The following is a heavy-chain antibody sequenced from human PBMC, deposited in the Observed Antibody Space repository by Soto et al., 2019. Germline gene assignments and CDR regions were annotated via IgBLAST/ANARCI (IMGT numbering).Heavy chain of an antibody. CDR3: ARGLSVTVTTPSYYFYY. D-gene: IGHD4-17*01. V-gene: IGHV4-30-4*01. J-gene: IGHJ4*02. CDR2: IYYSGST. CDR1: GGSISSGDYY. Sequence: SETLSLTCTVSGGSISSGDYYWSWIRQPPGKGLEWIGYIYYSGSTYYNPSLKSRVTMSVDTSKNQFSLKLSSVTAADTAVYYCARGLSVTVTTPSYYFYYWGQGTLVTVSS.